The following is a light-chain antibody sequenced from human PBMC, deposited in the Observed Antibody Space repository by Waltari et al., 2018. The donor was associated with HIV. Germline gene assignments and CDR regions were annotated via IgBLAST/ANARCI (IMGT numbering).Light chain of an antibody. J-gene: IGLJ2*01. V-gene: IGLV3-25*03. CDR1: AVPKQY. CDR2: RDT. CDR3: QSADTSASFMI. Sequence: SSDLTQPPSVSVSPGQTARITGSGDAVPKQYASWYQQKTGHAPVLVINRDTERPSGIPERFSGSSSGTTVTLTISGVQAEDEACYYCQSADTSASFMIFGGGTRLTVL.